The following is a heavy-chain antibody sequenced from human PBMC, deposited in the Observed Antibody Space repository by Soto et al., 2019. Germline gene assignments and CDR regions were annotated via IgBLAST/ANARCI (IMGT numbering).Heavy chain of an antibody. CDR1: GYTFTSYD. D-gene: IGHD6-19*01. J-gene: IGHJ3*02. Sequence: QVQLVQSGAEVKKPGASVKVSCKASGYTFTSYDINWVRQATGQGLEWMGWMNPNSGNTGYAQKFQGRVTMTRNTSISTAYMELSNLRSDDTAVYYCARVRGGQWLVLDAFDIWGQGTMVTVSS. CDR3: ARVRGGQWLVLDAFDI. V-gene: IGHV1-8*01. CDR2: MNPNSGNT.